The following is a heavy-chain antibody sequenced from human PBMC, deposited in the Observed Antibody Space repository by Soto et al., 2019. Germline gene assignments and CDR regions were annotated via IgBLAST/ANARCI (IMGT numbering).Heavy chain of an antibody. D-gene: IGHD5-18*01. Sequence: PSETLSLTCAVYGGSFSGYYWSWIRQPPGKGLEWIGEINHSGSTNYNPSLKSRVTISVDTSKNQFSLKLSSVTAADTAVYYCARGSWIQLWSCLDYWGQGTLVTVSS. V-gene: IGHV4-34*01. CDR3: ARGSWIQLWSCLDY. CDR1: GGSFSGYY. J-gene: IGHJ4*02. CDR2: INHSGST.